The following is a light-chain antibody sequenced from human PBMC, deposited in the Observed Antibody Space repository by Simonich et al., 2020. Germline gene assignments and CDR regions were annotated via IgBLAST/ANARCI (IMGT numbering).Light chain of an antibody. V-gene: IGKV2D-29*02. Sequence: DIVMTQTPLSLSVTPGQPASISCKSSQSLLHSDGKTYLYWYLQKPGQSPQLLIYEGSNRFSGVPDRFSGSGSGTDFTLKISRVEAEDVGVYYCMQSIQPYTFGQGTKLEIK. CDR2: EGS. CDR1: QSLLHSDGKTY. CDR3: MQSIQPYT. J-gene: IGKJ2*01.